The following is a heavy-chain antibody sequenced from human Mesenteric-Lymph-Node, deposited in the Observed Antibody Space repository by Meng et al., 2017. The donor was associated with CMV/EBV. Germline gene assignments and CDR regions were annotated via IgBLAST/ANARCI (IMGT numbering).Heavy chain of an antibody. CDR3: ARPQYYGEGSRHYFGY. CDR2: IHPSGGAP. CDR1: GYTFSDYY. V-gene: IGHV1-46*01. Sequence: SGYTFSDYYIHGVRQAPGQGLEWMGVIHPSGGAPRYEQKFQGKITILRDTSTTTISMELKRLRSDDTAVYYCARPQYYGEGSRHYFGYWGQGTLVTVSS. J-gene: IGHJ4*02. D-gene: IGHD3-16*01.